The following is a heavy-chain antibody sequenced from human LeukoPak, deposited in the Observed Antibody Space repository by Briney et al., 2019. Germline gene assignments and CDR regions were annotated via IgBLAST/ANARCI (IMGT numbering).Heavy chain of an antibody. CDR2: IYYSGST. J-gene: IGHJ4*02. CDR1: GGSISSSSYY. Sequence: SETLSLTCTVSGGSISSSSYYWGWIRQPPGKGLEWIGSIYYSGSTYYNPSLKSRVTISVDTSKNQFSLKLSSVTAADTAVYYCARHPYYTYYFDYWGQGTLVTASS. D-gene: IGHD3-10*01. CDR3: ARHPYYTYYFDY. V-gene: IGHV4-39*01.